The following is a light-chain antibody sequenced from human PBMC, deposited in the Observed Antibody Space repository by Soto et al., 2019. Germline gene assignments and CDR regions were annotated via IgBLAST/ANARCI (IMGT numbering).Light chain of an antibody. V-gene: IGKV3-11*01. Sequence: EIVLTQSPATLSLSPGDRVTLSCRASQTVGRYLSWYQHSPGQGPRLLVYDASNRATGIPARCSGSGSETDFTLTISSLVPEDFAVSYCQQRLHWPLTFGQGTRLEIK. CDR2: DAS. CDR1: QTVGRY. J-gene: IGKJ5*01. CDR3: QQRLHWPLT.